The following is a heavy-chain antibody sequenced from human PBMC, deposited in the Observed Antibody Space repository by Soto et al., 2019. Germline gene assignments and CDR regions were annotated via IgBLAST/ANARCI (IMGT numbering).Heavy chain of an antibody. D-gene: IGHD2-21*02. V-gene: IGHV4-30-2*01. Sequence: TLSLTCAVSGGSISSGGYSWSWIRQPPGKGLEWIGYIYHSGSTYYNPSLKSRVTISVDRSKNQFSLKLSSVTAADTAVYYCARGSLTLDSWGQGTLVPVSS. CDR3: ARGSLTLDS. CDR1: GGSISSGGYS. CDR2: IYHSGST. J-gene: IGHJ4*02.